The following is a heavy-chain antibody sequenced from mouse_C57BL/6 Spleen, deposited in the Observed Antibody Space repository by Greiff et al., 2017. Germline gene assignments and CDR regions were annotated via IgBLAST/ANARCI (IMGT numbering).Heavy chain of an antibody. CDR3: AGQLRLLYYAMDY. CDR2: IDPEDGET. Sequence: EVQLQQSGAELVKPGASVKLSCTASGFNIKDYYMHWVKQRTEQGLAWIGRIDPEDGETKYASKFQGKATITADTSSNTAYLQLSSLTSEDTAVYYYAGQLRLLYYAMDYWGQGTSVTVSS. CDR1: GFNIKDYY. V-gene: IGHV14-2*01. D-gene: IGHD3-2*02. J-gene: IGHJ4*01.